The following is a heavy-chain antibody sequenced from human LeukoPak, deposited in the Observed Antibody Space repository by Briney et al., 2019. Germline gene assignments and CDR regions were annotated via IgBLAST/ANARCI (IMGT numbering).Heavy chain of an antibody. D-gene: IGHD5-18*01. Sequence: SETLSLTCTVSGGSISSYYWSWIRQPPGKGLEWIGYIYYSGSTNYNPSLKSRVTISVDTSKNQFSLKLSSVTAADTAVYYCARKDTAMVTHAFDIWSQGTMVTVSS. CDR1: GGSISSYY. V-gene: IGHV4-59*12. CDR3: ARKDTAMVTHAFDI. J-gene: IGHJ3*02. CDR2: IYYSGST.